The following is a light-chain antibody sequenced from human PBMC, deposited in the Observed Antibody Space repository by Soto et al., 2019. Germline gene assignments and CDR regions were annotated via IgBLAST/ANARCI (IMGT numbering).Light chain of an antibody. J-gene: IGLJ1*01. CDR2: EVS. CDR3: SSYTSSSRV. Sequence: QSPLTQPASVSGSPGQSITISCTGTSSDVGGYNYVSWYQQHPGKAPKLMIYEVSNRPSGVSNRFSGSKSGNTASLTISGLQAEDEADYYCSSYTSSSRVFGTGTKLTVL. V-gene: IGLV2-14*01. CDR1: SSDVGGYNY.